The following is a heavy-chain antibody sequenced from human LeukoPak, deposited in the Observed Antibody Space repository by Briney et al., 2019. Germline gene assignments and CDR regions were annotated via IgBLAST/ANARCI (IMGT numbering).Heavy chain of an antibody. CDR1: GGSISSSSYY. Sequence: PSAPLSLTCAFPGGSISSSSYYWGWIRQPPGKGLEWIGSIYYSGRTYYNPSLKSRVTISVDTSKNQFSLKMSSVTAADTALYYCARDIVGVTPFEYWGQGTLVTVSS. CDR3: ARDIVGVTPFEY. J-gene: IGHJ4*02. V-gene: IGHV4-39*02. D-gene: IGHD1-26*01. CDR2: IYYSGRT.